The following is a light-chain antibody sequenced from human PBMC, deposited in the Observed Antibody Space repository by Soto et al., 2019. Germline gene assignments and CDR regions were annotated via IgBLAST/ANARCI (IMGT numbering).Light chain of an antibody. CDR1: QSVSSSY. V-gene: IGKV3-20*01. Sequence: EIVLTQSPGTLSLSPGERATLSCRASQSVSSSYLAWYQQKPGQAPRLLIYGASSRATGIPDMFSGSGSGTDVTLIISRLEPEDFAVYYCQQYGSSPWTFGQGTKVEIK. J-gene: IGKJ1*01. CDR3: QQYGSSPWT. CDR2: GAS.